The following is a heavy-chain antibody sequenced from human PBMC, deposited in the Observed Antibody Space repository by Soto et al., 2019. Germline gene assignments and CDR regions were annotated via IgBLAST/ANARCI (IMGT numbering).Heavy chain of an antibody. V-gene: IGHV4-39*01. Sequence: SETLSLTCTVSGGSISSSSYYWGWIRQPPGKGLEWIGSIYYSGSTYYNPSLKSRVTISVDTSKNQFSLKLSSVTAADTAVYYCARPPPPSTVTTLWFDYWGQVTLVTVSS. CDR2: IYYSGST. J-gene: IGHJ4*02. CDR1: GGSISSSSYY. D-gene: IGHD4-17*01. CDR3: ARPPPPSTVTTLWFDY.